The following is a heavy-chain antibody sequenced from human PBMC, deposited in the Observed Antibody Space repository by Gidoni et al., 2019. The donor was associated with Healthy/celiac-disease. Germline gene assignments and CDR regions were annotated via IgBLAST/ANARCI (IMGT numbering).Heavy chain of an antibody. CDR3: AKLQLRGGYYYYYYGMDV. CDR1: GCTFSSCG. D-gene: IGHD2-2*01. CDR2: ISYDGSNK. J-gene: IGHJ6*02. Sequence: QGQLVESGGGVVQPGRSLRRSCAASGCTFSSCGMHWVRQAPGKGLEWVAVISYDGSNKYYADSVKGRFTISRDNSKNTLYLQMNSLRAEDTAVYYCAKLQLRGGYYYYYYGMDVWGQGTTVTVSS. V-gene: IGHV3-30*18.